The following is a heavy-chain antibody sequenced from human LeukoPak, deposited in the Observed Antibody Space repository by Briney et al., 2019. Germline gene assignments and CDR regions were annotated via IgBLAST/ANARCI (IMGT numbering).Heavy chain of an antibody. J-gene: IGHJ3*02. Sequence: GGSLRLSCAASGFTFSIYAMHWVRQAPGKGLEWVAVISNDGSDKYYADSVKGRFTISRDNAKNSLFLQMNSLRVDDTAVYYCAREPERSTGLYSDAFDMWGQGTMVTVSS. D-gene: IGHD6-19*01. V-gene: IGHV3-30*04. CDR3: AREPERSTGLYSDAFDM. CDR2: ISNDGSDK. CDR1: GFTFSIYA.